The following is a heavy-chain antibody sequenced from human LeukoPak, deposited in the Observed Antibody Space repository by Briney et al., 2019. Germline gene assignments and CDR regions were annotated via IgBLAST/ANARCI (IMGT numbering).Heavy chain of an antibody. V-gene: IGHV3-74*01. J-gene: IGHJ4*02. CDR1: GFTLSSHW. CDR3: ARVVDWCSGGSCYFEY. CDR2: INSDGRST. D-gene: IGHD2-15*01. Sequence: QPGGSLRLSCAASGFTLSSHWMHWVRQAPGKRLVWVSQINSDGRSTSYADSVMGRFTISRDNAKNTLYLQMNSLRAEDTAVYYRARVVDWCSGGSCYFEYWGQGTLVTVSS.